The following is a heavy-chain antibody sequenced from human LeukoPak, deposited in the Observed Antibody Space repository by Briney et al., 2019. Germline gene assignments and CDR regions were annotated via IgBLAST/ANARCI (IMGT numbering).Heavy chain of an antibody. CDR1: GFTLSSYE. D-gene: IGHD2-2*01. CDR3: ARRYCSSTSCTLDY. V-gene: IGHV3-48*03. J-gene: IGHJ4*02. Sequence: GGSLRLSCAASGFTLSSYEVNWVRQAPGKGLEWVSYISSSGSTKYYADSVKGRFTIARDNAENSLYLQMNSLRAEDTAVYYCARRYCSSTSCTLDYWGRGALVTVSS. CDR2: ISSSGSTK.